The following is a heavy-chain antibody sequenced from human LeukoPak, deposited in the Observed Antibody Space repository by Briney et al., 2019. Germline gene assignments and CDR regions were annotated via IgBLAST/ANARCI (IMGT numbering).Heavy chain of an antibody. CDR1: GFTDSSNY. Sequence: PGGSLRLSCAASGFTDSSNYMSWVRQAPGKGLEWVSVIYSGGSTYYADSVKGRFTISRDNSKNTLYLQMNSLRAEDTAVYYCAIEAYYYGSGSYYDYWGQGTLVTVSS. V-gene: IGHV3-66*01. CDR2: IYSGGST. D-gene: IGHD3-10*01. J-gene: IGHJ4*02. CDR3: AIEAYYYGSGSYYDY.